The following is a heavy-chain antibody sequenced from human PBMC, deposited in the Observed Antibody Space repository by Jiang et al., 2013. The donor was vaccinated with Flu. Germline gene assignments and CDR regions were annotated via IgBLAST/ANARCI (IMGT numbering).Heavy chain of an antibody. D-gene: IGHD3-3*01. CDR3: ARLTIFGVARERYYGMDV. Sequence: QLVESGAEVKKPGESLKISCKGSGYSFTSYWIGWVRQMPGKGLEWMGIIYPGDSDTRYSPSFQGQVTISADKSISTAYLQWSSLKASDTAMYYCARLTIFGVARERYYGMDVWGQGTTVTVSS. CDR2: IYPGDSDT. V-gene: IGHV5-51*01. J-gene: IGHJ6*02. CDR1: GYSFTSYW.